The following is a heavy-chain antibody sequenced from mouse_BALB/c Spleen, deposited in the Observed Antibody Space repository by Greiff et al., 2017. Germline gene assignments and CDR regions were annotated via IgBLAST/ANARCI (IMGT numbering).Heavy chain of an antibody. CDR2: INPSTGYT. J-gene: IGHJ4*01. V-gene: IGHV1-7*01. Sequence: QVQLQQSGAELAKPGASVKMSCKASGYTFTSYWMHWVKQRPGQGLEWIGYINPSTGYTEYNQKFKDKATLTAAKSSSTAYMQLSSLTSEDSAVYYCARSTGRGSFYCAMDDWGQGTSVTVSS. D-gene: IGHD4-1*01. CDR1: GYTFTSYW. CDR3: ARSTGRGSFYCAMDD.